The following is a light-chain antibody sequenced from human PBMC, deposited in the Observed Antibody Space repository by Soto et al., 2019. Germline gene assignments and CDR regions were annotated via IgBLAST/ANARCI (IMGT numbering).Light chain of an antibody. CDR2: GAS. CDR3: QHYGSSPLT. Sequence: EIVLTQSPGTLSLSPGERATLSCRASQSVYSTNLAWYQQKPGQAPRLLIYGASSRATGIPDRFSGSGSGTDFTLTISRLEPEDFAVYYCQHYGSSPLTFGGGTKVDIK. J-gene: IGKJ4*01. CDR1: QSVYSTN. V-gene: IGKV3-20*01.